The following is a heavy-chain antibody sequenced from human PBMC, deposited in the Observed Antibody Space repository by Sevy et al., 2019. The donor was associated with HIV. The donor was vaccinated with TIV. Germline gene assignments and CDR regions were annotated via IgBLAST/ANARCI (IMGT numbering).Heavy chain of an antibody. J-gene: IGHJ6*02. CDR2: IIPIFGTA. Sequence: ASVKVSCKASGGTFSSYAISWVRQAPGQGLEWMGGIIPIFGTANYAQKFQGRVTITADESTSTAYMELSSLRSEDTAVYYCVRPGYCSGGSCYSEDGHYYYYYGMDVWGQGTTVTVSS. CDR3: VRPGYCSGGSCYSEDGHYYYYYGMDV. D-gene: IGHD2-15*01. CDR1: GGTFSSYA. V-gene: IGHV1-69*13.